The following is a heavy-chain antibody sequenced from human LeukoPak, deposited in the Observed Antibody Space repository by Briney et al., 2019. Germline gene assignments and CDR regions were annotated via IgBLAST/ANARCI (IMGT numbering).Heavy chain of an antibody. Sequence: KPSETLSLTCTVSGGSISSSSYYWGWIRQPPGKGLEWIGSIYYSGSTYYNPSLKSRVTISVDTSKNQFSLKLSSVTAADTAVYYCVRQLEIYYYYYMDVWGKGTTVTVSS. CDR2: IYYSGST. J-gene: IGHJ6*03. CDR1: GGSISSSSYY. D-gene: IGHD5-24*01. CDR3: VRQLEIYYYYYMDV. V-gene: IGHV4-39*01.